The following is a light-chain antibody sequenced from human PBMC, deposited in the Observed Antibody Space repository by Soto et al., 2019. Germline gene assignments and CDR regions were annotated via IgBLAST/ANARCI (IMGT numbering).Light chain of an antibody. CDR3: QQYSSSPLT. CDR2: SAS. J-gene: IGKJ4*01. V-gene: IGKV3-20*01. CDR1: QSVSSSY. Sequence: EFVLTQSPGTLSLSPGERDTLSCRTSQSVSSSYLSWYQQKPGQAPRLLIHSASSRATGIPDSFRGSGSGTDFTLTISSREPEDFAVYYCQQYSSSPLTFGGGTKVDI.